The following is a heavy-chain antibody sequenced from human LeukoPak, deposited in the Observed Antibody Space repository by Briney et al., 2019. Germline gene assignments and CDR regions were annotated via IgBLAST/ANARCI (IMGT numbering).Heavy chain of an antibody. V-gene: IGHV3-7*01. J-gene: IGHJ4*02. CDR3: ARGDEYYFDY. CDR1: GFTFSTYW. CDR2: IKQDGSAK. Sequence: PGGSLRPSCAASGFTFSTYWMSWVRQAPGKGLEWVAIIKQDGSAKFYVDSVKGRFTISRDNADNSLYLQMNSLRAEDTAVYYCARGDEYYFDYWGQGTLVTVSS.